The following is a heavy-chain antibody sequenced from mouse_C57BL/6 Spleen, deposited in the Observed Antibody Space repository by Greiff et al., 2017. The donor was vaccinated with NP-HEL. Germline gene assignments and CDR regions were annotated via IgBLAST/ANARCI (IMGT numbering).Heavy chain of an antibody. V-gene: IGHV1-82*01. D-gene: IGHD2-4*01. CDR1: GYAFSSSW. CDR2: IYPGDGDT. J-gene: IGHJ4*01. Sequence: QVQLQQSGPELVKPGASVKISCKASGYAFSSSWMNWVKQRPGKGLEWIGRIYPGDGDTNYNGKFKGKATLTADKSSSTAYMQLSSLTSEDSAVYFCARSYDYDDGAMDYWGQGTSVTVSS. CDR3: ARSYDYDDGAMDY.